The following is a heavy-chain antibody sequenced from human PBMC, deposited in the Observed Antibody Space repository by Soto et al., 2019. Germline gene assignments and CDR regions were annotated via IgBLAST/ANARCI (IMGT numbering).Heavy chain of an antibody. J-gene: IGHJ6*04. CDR3: ARHSMGDFLVVPGRAKWYYYGMDV. V-gene: IGHV5-51*01. CDR1: GYSFTRYW. Sequence: PGESLKISCKGSGYSFTRYWIGWGRQMPGKGLEWMGIIYPGDSDTRYSPSFQGQVTISADKSISTAYLQWSSLKASDTAMYYCARHSMGDFLVVPGRAKWYYYGMDVWGKGTRVTVPS. D-gene: IGHD2-2*01. CDR2: IYPGDSDT.